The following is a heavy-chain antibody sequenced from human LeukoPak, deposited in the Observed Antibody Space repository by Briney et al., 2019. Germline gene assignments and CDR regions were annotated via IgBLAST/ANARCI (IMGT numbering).Heavy chain of an antibody. CDR1: GFTFSRFG. CDR2: IWYDGSNK. D-gene: IGHD6-13*01. J-gene: IGHJ6*02. V-gene: IGHV3-33*01. Sequence: PGGSLRLSCAASGFTFSRFGMHWVRQAPGKGLEWVAVIWYDGSNKYYADSVKGRFTISRDNSKNTLYLEMNSLRAEDTAVYYCARVAGRHYYYGMDVWGQGTTVTVSS. CDR3: ARVAGRHYYYGMDV.